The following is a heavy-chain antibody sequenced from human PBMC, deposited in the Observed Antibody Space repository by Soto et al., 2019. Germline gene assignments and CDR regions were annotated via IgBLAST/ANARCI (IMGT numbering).Heavy chain of an antibody. V-gene: IGHV3-23*01. CDR3: AKAGFDMVRGVFYYYYGMDV. Sequence: QPGGSLRLSCAASGFTFSSYAMSWVRQAPGKGLEWVSAISGSGGSTYYADSVKGRFTISRDNSKNTLYLQMNSLRAEDTAVYYCAKAGFDMVRGVFYYYYGMDVWGQGTTVTVSS. D-gene: IGHD3-10*01. CDR1: GFTFSSYA. J-gene: IGHJ6*02. CDR2: ISGSGGST.